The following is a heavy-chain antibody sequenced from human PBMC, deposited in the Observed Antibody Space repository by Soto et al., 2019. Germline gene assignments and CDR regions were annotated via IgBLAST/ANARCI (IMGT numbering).Heavy chain of an antibody. CDR3: AGGGSVNGYFAL. Sequence: EVQLVESGGGLVQPGGSLRLSCAASGFTFSSYWMHWVRQAPGKGLVWVSRINSDGSSTNYADSVKGRFTISRDNAKNTLYLQMISLRAEDTAVYCCAGGGSVNGYFALWGRGTLVTVSS. CDR2: INSDGSST. J-gene: IGHJ2*01. CDR1: GFTFSSYW. V-gene: IGHV3-74*01. D-gene: IGHD1-26*01.